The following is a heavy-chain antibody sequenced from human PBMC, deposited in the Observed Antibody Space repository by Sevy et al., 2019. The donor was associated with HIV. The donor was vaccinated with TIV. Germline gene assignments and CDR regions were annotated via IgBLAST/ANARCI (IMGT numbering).Heavy chain of an antibody. V-gene: IGHV4-59*01. Sequence: SETLSLTCTIFGGPISAYYWSWFRQPPGRGLEYIGYIYYSGSTNYNPSLKSRVTISVDTSKNQFSLRLTSVTTADTATHYCARAPPVRSGDDSLNWFDPWGQGALVTVSS. J-gene: IGHJ5*02. CDR3: ARAPPVRSGDDSLNWFDP. CDR1: GGPISAYY. D-gene: IGHD6-25*01. CDR2: IYYSGST.